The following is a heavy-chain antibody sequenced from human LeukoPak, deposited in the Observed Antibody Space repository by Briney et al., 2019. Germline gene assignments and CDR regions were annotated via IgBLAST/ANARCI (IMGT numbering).Heavy chain of an antibody. CDR1: GFNFNNAW. CDR2: IHTSGDT. J-gene: IGHJ5*02. Sequence: GSLRLSCAASGFNFNNAWMNWVRQAPGKGLEWVSAIHTSGDTCYADSVKGRFTISRDTSKNTLYLQINSLRVEDTAVYYCIVFGDSNHWGQGTLVTVSS. V-gene: IGHV3-53*01. D-gene: IGHD4-17*01. CDR3: IVFGDSNH.